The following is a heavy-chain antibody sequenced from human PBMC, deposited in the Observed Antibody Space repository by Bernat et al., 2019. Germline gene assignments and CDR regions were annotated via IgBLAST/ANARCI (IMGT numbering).Heavy chain of an antibody. CDR1: GFTFSDSY. J-gene: IGHJ5*02. D-gene: IGHD3-10*01. V-gene: IGHV3-11*05. CDR2: ISTSSTYT. CDR3: AKHGGIYNGSGSYFENWFDP. Sequence: QVQLVESGGGLVKPGGSLRLSCAASGFTFSDSYMSWIRQAPGKGLEWVSYISTSSTYTNYADSVKGRFTISRDNAKNSLYLQMNSLRAEDTAFYYCAKHGGIYNGSGSYFENWFDPWGQGTLVTVSS.